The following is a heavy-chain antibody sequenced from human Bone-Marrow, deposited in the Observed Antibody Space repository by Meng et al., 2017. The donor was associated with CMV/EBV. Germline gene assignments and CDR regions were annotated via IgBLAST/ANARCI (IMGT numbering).Heavy chain of an antibody. D-gene: IGHD2-2*01. CDR3: ARAFCRSASCYAFDT. Sequence: SETLSLTCTVAGASISTFYWSWIRQPPGKGLEWLGYIYNNGRTNYNPSLRSRLTISEDTSKSQVSLNLSSVTAADTALYYCARAFCRSASCYAFDTWGQGTMVTVSS. CDR1: GASISTFY. V-gene: IGHV4-59*01. CDR2: IYNNGRT. J-gene: IGHJ3*02.